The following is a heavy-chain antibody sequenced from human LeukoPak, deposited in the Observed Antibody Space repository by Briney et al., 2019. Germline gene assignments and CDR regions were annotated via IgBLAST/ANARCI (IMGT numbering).Heavy chain of an antibody. CDR3: ARDRHYYNSGGSFDP. CDR1: GYTFSGYY. J-gene: IGHJ5*02. Sequence: GASVKVSCKASGYTFSGYYMHWVRQAPGQGLEWMGWINPNSGGTNYAQNFQGRVTMTRDTSISTAYMELSRLRSDDTAVYYCARDRHYYNSGGSFDPWGQGTLVTVSS. CDR2: INPNSGGT. V-gene: IGHV1-2*02. D-gene: IGHD3-22*01.